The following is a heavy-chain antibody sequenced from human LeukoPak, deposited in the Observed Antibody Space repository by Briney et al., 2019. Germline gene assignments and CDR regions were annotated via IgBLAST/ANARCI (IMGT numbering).Heavy chain of an antibody. Sequence: ASVKVSCKASGYTFPSYFMHWVRQAPGQGLEWMGIINPSGGSTSYAQKFQGRVTMTRDTSTSTVYMELSSLRSEDTAVYYCARDLGPPRMDHDYWGQGTLVTVSS. D-gene: IGHD2-15*01. J-gene: IGHJ4*02. CDR1: GYTFPSYF. CDR2: INPSGGST. V-gene: IGHV1-46*01. CDR3: ARDLGPPRMDHDY.